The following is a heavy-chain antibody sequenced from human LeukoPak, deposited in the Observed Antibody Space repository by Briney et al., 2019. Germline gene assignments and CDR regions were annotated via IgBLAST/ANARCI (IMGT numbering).Heavy chain of an antibody. CDR2: ISAYNGNT. CDR3: ARSSWREYGSGSYPDY. V-gene: IGHV1-18*01. Sequence: GASVKVSCKASGYTFTSYGISWVRQAPGQGLEWMGWISAYNGNTNYAQKLQGRVTMTTDTSTSTAYMELRSLRSDDTAVYYCARSSWREYGSGSYPDYWGQGTLVTVSS. CDR1: GYTFTSYG. J-gene: IGHJ4*02. D-gene: IGHD3-10*01.